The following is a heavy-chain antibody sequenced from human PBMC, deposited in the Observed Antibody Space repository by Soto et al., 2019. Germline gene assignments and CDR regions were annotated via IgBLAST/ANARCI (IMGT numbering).Heavy chain of an antibody. Sequence: QVQLVESGRGVVQPGRSLRLSCAASGFTFSTYGMHWVRQAPGKGLEWVAVITYDGNNKKYGDSVKGRFTISRDNSRNTLYLQMNSLRAEDTAVYYCAKDPNPNSGSLNWFDPWGQGTLVIVSS. CDR2: ITYDGNNK. D-gene: IGHD1-26*01. CDR1: GFTFSTYG. V-gene: IGHV3-30*18. CDR3: AKDPNPNSGSLNWFDP. J-gene: IGHJ5*02.